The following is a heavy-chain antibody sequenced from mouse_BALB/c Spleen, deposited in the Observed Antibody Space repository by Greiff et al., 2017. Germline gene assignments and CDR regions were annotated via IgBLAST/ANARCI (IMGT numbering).Heavy chain of an antibody. J-gene: IGHJ3*01. V-gene: IGHV2-9*02. Sequence: VMLVESGPGLVAPSQSLSITCTVSGFSLTSYGVHWVRQPPGKGLEWLGVIWAGGSTNYNSALMSRLSISKDNSKSQVFLKMNSLQTDDTAMYYCAREEGAYGNYDWFAYWGQGTLVTVSA. D-gene: IGHD2-1*01. CDR2: IWAGGST. CDR3: AREEGAYGNYDWFAY. CDR1: GFSLTSYG.